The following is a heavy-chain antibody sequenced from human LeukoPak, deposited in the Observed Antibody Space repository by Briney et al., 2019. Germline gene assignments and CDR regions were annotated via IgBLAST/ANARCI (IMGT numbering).Heavy chain of an antibody. Sequence: PGGSLRLSCAASGFTFSSYEMNWVRQAPGKGLEWVSYISSGGSTIYYADSVKGRFTISRDNAKISLYLQMNSLRAEDTAVYYCARDGRGYYYYMDVWGKGTTVTISS. CDR1: GFTFSSYE. J-gene: IGHJ6*03. CDR3: ARDGRGYYYYMDV. V-gene: IGHV3-48*03. CDR2: ISSGGSTI.